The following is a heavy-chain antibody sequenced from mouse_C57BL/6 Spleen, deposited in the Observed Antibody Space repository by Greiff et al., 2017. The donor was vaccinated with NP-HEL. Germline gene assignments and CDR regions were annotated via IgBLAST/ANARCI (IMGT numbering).Heavy chain of an antibody. D-gene: IGHD1-1*01. J-gene: IGHJ1*03. V-gene: IGHV2-2*01. Sequence: VQLQQSGPGLVQPSQSLSITCTVSGFSLTSYGVHWVRQSPGKGLEWLGVIWSGGSTDYNAAFISRLSISKDNSKSQVFFKMNSLQADDTAIYYCARNGPITTVVARYFDVWGTGTTVTVSS. CDR2: IWSGGST. CDR1: GFSLTSYG. CDR3: ARNGPITTVVARYFDV.